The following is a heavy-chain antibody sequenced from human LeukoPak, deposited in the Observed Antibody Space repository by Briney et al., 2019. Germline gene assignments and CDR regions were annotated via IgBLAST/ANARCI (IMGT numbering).Heavy chain of an antibody. V-gene: IGHV3-20*04. Sequence: GGSLRLSCVASTLTIADYGTSWVRQAPGKGLEWVSGINWSGEATSYSDSVKGRFTISRDNAKNSLYLQMTSLRAEDTAVYYCARDLSATWYSLGYWGQGTLVTVSS. CDR2: INWSGEAT. D-gene: IGHD2-21*01. J-gene: IGHJ4*02. CDR3: ARDLSATWYSLGY. CDR1: TLTIADYG.